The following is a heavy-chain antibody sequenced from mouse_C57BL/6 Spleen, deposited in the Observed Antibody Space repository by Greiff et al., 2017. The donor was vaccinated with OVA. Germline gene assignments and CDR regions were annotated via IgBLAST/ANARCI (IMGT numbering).Heavy chain of an antibody. D-gene: IGHD2-3*01. V-gene: IGHV5-4*03. CDR1: GFTFSSYA. CDR2: ISDGGSYT. J-gene: IGHJ3*01. Sequence: EVKLMESGGGLVKPGGSLKLSCAASGFTFSSYAMSWVRQTPEKRLEWVATISDGGSYTYYPDNVKGRFTISRDNAKNNLYLQMSHLKSEDTAMYYCARVDGYFLAYWGQGTLVTVSA. CDR3: ARVDGYFLAY.